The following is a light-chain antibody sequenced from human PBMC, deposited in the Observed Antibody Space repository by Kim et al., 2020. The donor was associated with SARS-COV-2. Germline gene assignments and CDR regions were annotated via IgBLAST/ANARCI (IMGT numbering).Light chain of an antibody. V-gene: IGLV6-57*01. J-gene: IGLJ3*02. CDR2: ENN. Sequence: GKTVAISCTRSSGSIASIYVQWYQQRPGSSPTTVIYENNQRPSGVPDRFSGSIDSSSNSASLTISGLKTDDEADYYCQSYDASNRVFGGGTQLTVL. CDR1: SGSIASIY. CDR3: QSYDASNRV.